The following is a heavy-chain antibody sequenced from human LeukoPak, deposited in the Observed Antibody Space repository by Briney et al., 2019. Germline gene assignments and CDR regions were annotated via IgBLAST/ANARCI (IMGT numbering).Heavy chain of an antibody. D-gene: IGHD1-26*01. CDR3: ARDLVSYSGIYYASPFL. J-gene: IGHJ3*01. CDR1: GFSFSTNS. Sequence: GGSLRLSCADSGFSFSTNSMSWVRQAPGKGLEWVSSISSSSSYIYYADSVKGRFTISRDNAKNSLYLQMNGLRADDTAVYYCARDLVSYSGIYYASPFLWGQGTMVTVSS. V-gene: IGHV3-21*01. CDR2: ISSSSSYI.